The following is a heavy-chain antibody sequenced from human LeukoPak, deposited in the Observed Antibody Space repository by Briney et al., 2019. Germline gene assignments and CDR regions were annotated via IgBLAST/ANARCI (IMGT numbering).Heavy chain of an antibody. CDR2: ISSSSSYI. Sequence: GGSLRLSCAASGFTFRSYSMNWVRQAPGKGLEWVSSISSSSSYIYYADSVKGRFTISRDNAKNSLYLQMNSLRAEDTAVYYCARDSWDYCSGGSCYEEDYWGQGTLVTVSS. D-gene: IGHD2-15*01. CDR1: GFTFRSYS. CDR3: ARDSWDYCSGGSCYEEDY. J-gene: IGHJ4*02. V-gene: IGHV3-21*01.